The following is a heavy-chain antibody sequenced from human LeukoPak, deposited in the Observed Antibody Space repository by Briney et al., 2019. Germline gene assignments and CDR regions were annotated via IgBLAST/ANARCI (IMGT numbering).Heavy chain of an antibody. V-gene: IGHV3-73*01. CDR3: TSSSGWAIGFDI. D-gene: IGHD3-22*01. CDR2: TRSKANSYAT. J-gene: IGHJ3*02. CDR1: GFTFSGSA. Sequence: HPGGSLRLSCAASGFTFSGSAMHWVRQASGKGLEWVGRTRSKANSYATAYAASVKGRFTISRDDSKNTAYLQMNSLKTEDTAVYYCTSSSGWAIGFDIWGQGTMVTVSS.